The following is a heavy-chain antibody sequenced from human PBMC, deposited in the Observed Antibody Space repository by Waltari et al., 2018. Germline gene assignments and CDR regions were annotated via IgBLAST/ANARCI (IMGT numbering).Heavy chain of an antibody. CDR3: AKDPAGTVRSWYFDL. Sequence: EVQLVESGGGLVQPGGSLRLSCAASGFTFSSYAMSWVRQAPGKGLEWVSAISGSGGSTYYADSVKGRFTISRDNSKTTLYLQMNSLSAEDTAVYYCAKDPAGTVRSWYFDLWGRGTLVTVSS. V-gene: IGHV3-23*04. D-gene: IGHD6-13*01. J-gene: IGHJ2*01. CDR1: GFTFSSYA. CDR2: ISGSGGST.